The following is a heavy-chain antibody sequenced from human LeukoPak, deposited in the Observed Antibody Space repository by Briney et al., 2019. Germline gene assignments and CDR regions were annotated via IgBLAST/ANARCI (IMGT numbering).Heavy chain of an antibody. D-gene: IGHD3-10*01. Sequence: PSETLSLTCTVSGGSISSYYWSWIRQPAGKGLEWIGRIYTSGSTNYNPSLKSRVTMSLDTSKNQFSLKLSSVTAADTAVYYCARAWFGELFGAFDIWGQGTMVTVSS. CDR1: GGSISSYY. J-gene: IGHJ3*02. CDR2: IYTSGST. CDR3: ARAWFGELFGAFDI. V-gene: IGHV4-4*07.